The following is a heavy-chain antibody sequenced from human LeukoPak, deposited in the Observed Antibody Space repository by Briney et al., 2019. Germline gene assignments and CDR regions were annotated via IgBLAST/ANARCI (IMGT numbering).Heavy chain of an antibody. CDR3: ARGQYCSTTTCYSARRYFDF. CDR2: NDSGST. V-gene: IGHV4-34*01. D-gene: IGHD2-2*01. Sequence: NDSGSTNSNSSLRSRVAISLDTSKNQFSLGLTSVTAADTAVYYCARGQYCSTTTCYSARRYFDFWGQGTLVTVSS. J-gene: IGHJ4*02.